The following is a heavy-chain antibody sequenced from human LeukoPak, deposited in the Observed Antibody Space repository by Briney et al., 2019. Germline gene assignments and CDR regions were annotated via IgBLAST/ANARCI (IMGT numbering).Heavy chain of an antibody. CDR1: GFTFSSYA. CDR2: ISGSGGST. CDR3: AHCGGDCYLGY. V-gene: IGHV3-23*01. Sequence: GGSLRLSCAASGFTFSSYAMSWVRQAPGKGLEWVSAISGSGGSTYYADSVKGRFTISRDNSKNTLYLQMNSLRAEDTAVYYCAHCGGDCYLGYWGQGTLVTVSS. J-gene: IGHJ4*02. D-gene: IGHD2-21*02.